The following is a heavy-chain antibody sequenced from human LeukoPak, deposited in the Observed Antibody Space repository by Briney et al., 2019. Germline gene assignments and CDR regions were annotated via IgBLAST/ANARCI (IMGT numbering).Heavy chain of an antibody. J-gene: IGHJ4*02. Sequence: GESLKISCKASGYTFTNSWIGWVRQMPGKGLEWMGIVSPVDSDTRYSPSFQGQVTISADKSISTAYLQWSSLKASDTAMYYCARGGNSVGPFDYWGQGTLVTVSS. CDR1: GYTFTNSW. V-gene: IGHV5-51*01. CDR3: ARGGNSVGPFDY. CDR2: VSPVDSDT. D-gene: IGHD4-23*01.